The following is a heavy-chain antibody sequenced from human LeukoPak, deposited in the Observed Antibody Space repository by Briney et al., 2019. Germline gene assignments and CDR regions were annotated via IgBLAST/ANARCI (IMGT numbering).Heavy chain of an antibody. CDR2: IKQDGSEK. CDR1: GFTFSSYW. J-gene: IGHJ1*01. V-gene: IGHV3-7*03. Sequence: GGSLRPSCTASGFTFSSYWMSWVRQAPGKGLEWVANIKQDGSEKYYVDSVKGRFTISRDNAKNSLYLQMNSLRAEDTAVYYCARDSDGSYYPVYFQHWGQGTLVTVSS. CDR3: ARDSDGSYYPVYFQH. D-gene: IGHD1-26*01.